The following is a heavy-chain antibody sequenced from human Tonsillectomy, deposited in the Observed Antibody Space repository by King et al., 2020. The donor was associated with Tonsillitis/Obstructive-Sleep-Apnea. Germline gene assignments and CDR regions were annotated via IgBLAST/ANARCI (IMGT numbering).Heavy chain of an antibody. Sequence: VQLVESGGGLVQPGESLRLSCAAFGITINNFWMTWVRQAPGKGLEWVANMRQQGKEEHYADSVKGRFTISRDSARNSLYLQMNNFRAEDTAVYFCARDADFSANDILYGAFDMWGQGTMVTVSS. J-gene: IGHJ3*02. CDR3: ARDADFSANDILYGAFDM. D-gene: IGHD3-9*01. V-gene: IGHV3-7*04. CDR1: GITINNFW. CDR2: MRQQGKEE.